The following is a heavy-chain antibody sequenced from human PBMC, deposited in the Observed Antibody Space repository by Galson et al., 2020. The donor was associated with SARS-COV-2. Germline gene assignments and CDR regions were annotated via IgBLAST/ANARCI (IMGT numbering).Heavy chain of an antibody. D-gene: IGHD6-13*01. Sequence: SQTLSLTCAVYGGSFSGYYWSWIRQPPGKGLEWIGEINHSGSTNYNPSLKSQVTISVDTSKNQFSLKLSSVTAADTAVYYCARGKYSSSWFGLNNWFDPWGQGTLVTVSS. CDR1: GGSFSGYY. J-gene: IGHJ5*02. CDR3: ARGKYSSSWFGLNNWFDP. V-gene: IGHV4-34*01. CDR2: INHSGST.